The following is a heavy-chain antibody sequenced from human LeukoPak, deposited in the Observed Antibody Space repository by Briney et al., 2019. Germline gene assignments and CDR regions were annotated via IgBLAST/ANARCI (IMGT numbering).Heavy chain of an antibody. CDR1: GFTFSSYA. CDR3: AKSNSGVVTYFFDY. V-gene: IGHV3-23*01. Sequence: GGSLRLSCTASGFTFSSYAMSWVRQAPGKGLEWVSAISGSGGSTYYAASVKGRFTISRDNSKNTLYLQMNSLRAEDTAVYYCAKSNSGVVTYFFDYWGQGTLVTVSS. D-gene: IGHD1-26*01. CDR2: ISGSGGST. J-gene: IGHJ4*02.